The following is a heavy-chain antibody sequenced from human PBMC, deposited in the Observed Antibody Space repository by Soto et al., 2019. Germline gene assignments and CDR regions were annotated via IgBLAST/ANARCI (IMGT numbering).Heavy chain of an antibody. CDR2: ISSSGGSK. J-gene: IGHJ2*01. Sequence: EVQLVESGGGLVQPGGSLRLSCAASGFTFNYYSMNWVRQAPGKGLEWVSHISSSGGSKHYADSVKGRLTISRDNPQNSLYLQINSLRDEDTAVYYCARDGYGGRWYFDLWGRGALVTVSS. CDR1: GFTFNYYS. D-gene: IGHD5-12*01. CDR3: ARDGYGGRWYFDL. V-gene: IGHV3-48*02.